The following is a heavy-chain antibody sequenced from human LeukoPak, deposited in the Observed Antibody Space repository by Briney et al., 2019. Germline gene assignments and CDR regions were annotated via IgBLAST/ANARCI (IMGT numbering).Heavy chain of an antibody. D-gene: IGHD3-10*01. V-gene: IGHV3-9*01. CDR1: GFTFDDYA. J-gene: IGHJ6*02. CDR3: ARRYGSGSSYYYYYYGMDV. Sequence: PGRSLRLSCAASGFTFDDYAMHWVRQAPGKGLEWVSGISWNSGSIGYADSVKGRFTISRDNAKNSLYLQMNSLRAEDTALYYCARRYGSGSSYYYYYYGMDVWGQGTTVTVSS. CDR2: ISWNSGSI.